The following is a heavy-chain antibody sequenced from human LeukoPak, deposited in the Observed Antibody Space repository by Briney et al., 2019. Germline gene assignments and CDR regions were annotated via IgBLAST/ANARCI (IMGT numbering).Heavy chain of an antibody. D-gene: IGHD1-26*01. J-gene: IGHJ4*02. V-gene: IGHV4-39*01. Sequence: SETLSLTCTVSGGSISSYYWGWIRQPPGKGLEWIGSIYYSGSTYYNPSLKSRVTISVDTSKNQFSLKLSSVTAADTAVYYCARPRYSGSYYHYWGQGTLVTVSS. CDR3: ARPRYSGSYYHY. CDR2: IYYSGST. CDR1: GGSISSYY.